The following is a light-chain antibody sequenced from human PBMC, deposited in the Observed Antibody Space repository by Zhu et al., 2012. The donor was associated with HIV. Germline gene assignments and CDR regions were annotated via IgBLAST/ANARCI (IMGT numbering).Light chain of an antibody. CDR2: GAF. CDR3: QQYSDWPLT. CDR1: HSVSST. J-gene: IGKJ4*01. V-gene: IGKV3-15*01. Sequence: EIVMTQSPATLSVSPGETATLSCRASHSVSSTLAWYQQKPGQAPRLLIYGAFTRATGIPARFSGRGSGTEFTLTINSLQSEDFAVYYCQQYSDWPLTFGGGTKVGIK.